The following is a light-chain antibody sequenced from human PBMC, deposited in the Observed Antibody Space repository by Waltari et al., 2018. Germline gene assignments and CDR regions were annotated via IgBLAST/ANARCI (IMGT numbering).Light chain of an antibody. Sequence: QSARTQRASVSGSPEQSITISCHGTSSDMGGDNFVSWYKQPPAKAPKLILFDVSDRPSGVCNRFSGSKSGNSASLTISGLQAEDEADYYCSSYTRSSSYVFGTGTKVTVL. J-gene: IGLJ1*01. CDR3: SSYTRSSSYV. CDR1: SSDMGGDNF. V-gene: IGLV2-14*01. CDR2: DVS.